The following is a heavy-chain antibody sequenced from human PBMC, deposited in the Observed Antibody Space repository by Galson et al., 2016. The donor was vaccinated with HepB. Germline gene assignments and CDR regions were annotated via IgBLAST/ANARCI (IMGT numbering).Heavy chain of an antibody. D-gene: IGHD3-9*01. CDR2: INPSGGRK. V-gene: IGHV1-46*01. CDR3: ARGQTNGNYYDILTGYYKEQDRRIDY. J-gene: IGHJ4*02. CDR1: GYTFTSSY. Sequence: SVKVSCKASGYTFTSSYMHWVRQAPGQGLAWIGIINPSGGRKRYAQEFKGRVTMTRDTSTSTVDMELSSLRSDDTVVYYCARGQTNGNYYDILTGYYKEQDRRIDYWGQGTLVTVSS.